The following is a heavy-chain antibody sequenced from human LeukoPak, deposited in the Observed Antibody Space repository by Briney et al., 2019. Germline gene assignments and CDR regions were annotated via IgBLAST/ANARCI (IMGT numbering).Heavy chain of an antibody. J-gene: IGHJ5*02. CDR3: ARGGQIWFGELLFEFDP. V-gene: IGHV1-8*01. D-gene: IGHD3-10*01. CDR1: GYTFTSYD. Sequence: ASVKVSCKASGYTFTSYDINWVRQATGQGLEWMGWMNPNSGNTGYAQKFQGRVTMTRNTSISTAYMELSSLRSEDTAVYYCARGGQIWFGELLFEFDPWGQGTLVTVSS. CDR2: MNPNSGNT.